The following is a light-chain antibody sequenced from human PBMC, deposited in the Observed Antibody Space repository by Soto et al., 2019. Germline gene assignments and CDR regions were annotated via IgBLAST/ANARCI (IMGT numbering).Light chain of an antibody. CDR3: QQRSNWPLT. Sequence: DIQMTQSPPSVSASVGDRVTITCRASQGISSYLAWYQQKPGKAPKLLISAASTLQSGVPSRFSGSGSGTEFTLTISSLEPEDFAVYYCQQRSNWPLTFGGGTKVDI. V-gene: IGKV1-9*01. J-gene: IGKJ4*01. CDR1: QGISSY. CDR2: AAS.